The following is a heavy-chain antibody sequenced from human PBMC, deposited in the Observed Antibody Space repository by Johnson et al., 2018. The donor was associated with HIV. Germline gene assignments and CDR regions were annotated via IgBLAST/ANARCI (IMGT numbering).Heavy chain of an antibody. CDR1: GFTLSSYW. Sequence: VQLVESGGGLVQPGGSVRLSCAASGFTLSSYWMSWVRQAPEKGLEWVANIKQDGSEKYYVDSVKGRFTISRENAKNSVYLQMNSLRAEDTAAYYCGRSDSGKSAFDIWGQGTMVTVSS. CDR2: IKQDGSEK. D-gene: IGHD1-26*01. CDR3: GRSDSGKSAFDI. J-gene: IGHJ3*02. V-gene: IGHV3-7*01.